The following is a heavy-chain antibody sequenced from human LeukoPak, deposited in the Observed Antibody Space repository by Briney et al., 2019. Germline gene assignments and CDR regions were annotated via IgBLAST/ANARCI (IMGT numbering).Heavy chain of an antibody. CDR2: INPNSGGT. J-gene: IGHJ4*02. Sequence: GASVKVSCKASGYTFTGYYMHWVRQAPGQGLEWMGWINPNSGGTNYAQKFQGRVTMTRDTSISTAYMELRSLRSDDTAVYYCARDGSHTMGVGNWGQGTLVTVSS. D-gene: IGHD3-10*01. CDR1: GYTFTGYY. V-gene: IGHV1-2*02. CDR3: ARDGSHTMGVGN.